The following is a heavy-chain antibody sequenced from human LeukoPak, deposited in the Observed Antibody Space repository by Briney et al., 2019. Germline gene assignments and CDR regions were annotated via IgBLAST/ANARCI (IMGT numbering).Heavy chain of an antibody. D-gene: IGHD3-3*01. CDR1: GFTVSSNY. J-gene: IGHJ4*02. V-gene: IGHV3-53*01. CDR3: ARATYDFWSGPNLDY. Sequence: GGSLRPSCAASGFTVSSNYMSWVRQAPGKGLEWVSVIYSGGSTYYADSMKGRFTFSRDNSKNTLYPQMNSLRAEDTAVYYCARATYDFWSGPNLDYWGQGTQVTVSS. CDR2: IYSGGST.